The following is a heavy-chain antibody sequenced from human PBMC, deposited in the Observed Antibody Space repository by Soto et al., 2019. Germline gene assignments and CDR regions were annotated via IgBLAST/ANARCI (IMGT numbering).Heavy chain of an antibody. CDR2: ISYDGGDK. Sequence: PGGSLRLSCAASGFTFSTYGMHWLRQAPGKGLEWVAVISYDGGDKYSADSVQGRFTISRDNSKNTLYLQMNSLRAEDTAVYYCAKDSGRGSADYYFDFWGQGTLVTVSS. D-gene: IGHD3-10*01. V-gene: IGHV3-30*18. CDR1: GFTFSTYG. CDR3: AKDSGRGSADYYFDF. J-gene: IGHJ4*02.